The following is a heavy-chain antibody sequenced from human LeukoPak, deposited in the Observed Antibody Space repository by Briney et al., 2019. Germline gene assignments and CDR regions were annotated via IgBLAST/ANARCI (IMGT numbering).Heavy chain of an antibody. CDR1: GFTFNTYE. CDR3: ARGGWNYAFNY. Sequence: GGSLRLSCAASGFTFNTYEMNWVRQAPGKGLEWVSYITSSGSTIYYADYVKGRFTISRDNGKNSLYLQMNSLRAEDTAVYYCARGGWNYAFNYWGQGTLVTVPS. CDR2: ITSSGSTI. V-gene: IGHV3-48*03. J-gene: IGHJ4*02. D-gene: IGHD1-7*01.